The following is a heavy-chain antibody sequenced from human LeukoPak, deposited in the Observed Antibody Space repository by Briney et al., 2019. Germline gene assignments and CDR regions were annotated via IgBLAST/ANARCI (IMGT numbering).Heavy chain of an antibody. Sequence: QSGGSLRLSCAASGFTFSSFAMSWVRQAPGKGLEWVSNISGSGRGGRTYYADSVKGRFTISRDNSKNSLYLQMNSPRAEDTAIYYCAKSGLNRFDYWGQGTLVTVSS. CDR2: ISGSGRGGRT. V-gene: IGHV3-23*01. CDR1: GFTFSSFA. D-gene: IGHD2-15*01. J-gene: IGHJ4*02. CDR3: AKSGLNRFDY.